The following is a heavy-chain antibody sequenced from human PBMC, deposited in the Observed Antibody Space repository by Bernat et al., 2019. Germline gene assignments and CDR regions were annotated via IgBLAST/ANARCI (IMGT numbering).Heavy chain of an antibody. D-gene: IGHD2-15*01. CDR3: ARGVVVVVAATRGWFDP. Sequence: QVQLQQWGAGLLKPSETLSLTCAVYGGSFSGYYWSWIRQPPGKGLEWIGEINHSGSTNYNPSLKSRVTISGATSKNQFSLKLSSVTAADTAVYYCARGVVVVVAATRGWFDPWGQGTLVTVSS. CDR2: INHSGST. J-gene: IGHJ5*02. V-gene: IGHV4-34*01. CDR1: GGSFSGYY.